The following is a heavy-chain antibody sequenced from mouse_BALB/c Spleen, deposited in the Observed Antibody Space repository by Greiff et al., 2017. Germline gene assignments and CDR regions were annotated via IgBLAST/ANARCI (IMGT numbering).Heavy chain of an antibody. J-gene: IGHJ1*01. V-gene: IGHV5-6*01. Sequence: EVMLVESGGDLVKPGGSLKLSCAASGFTFSSYGMSWVRQTPDKRLEWVATISSGGSYTYYPDSVKGRFTISRDNAKNTLYLQMSSLKSEDTAMYYCARHADDGYYRGYFDVWGAGTTVTVSS. CDR1: GFTFSSYG. CDR2: ISSGGSYT. D-gene: IGHD2-3*01. CDR3: ARHADDGYYRGYFDV.